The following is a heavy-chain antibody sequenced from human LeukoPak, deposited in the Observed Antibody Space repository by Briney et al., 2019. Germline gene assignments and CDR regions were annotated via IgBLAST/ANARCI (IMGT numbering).Heavy chain of an antibody. J-gene: IGHJ4*02. D-gene: IGHD2-15*01. CDR2: IYHSGST. CDR3: ARGVVAATGYDY. V-gene: IGHV4-4*02. Sequence: PSETLSLTCAVSGGSISSSNWWSWVRQPPGKGLEWIGEIYHSGSTNYNPSLKSRVTISVDTSKNQFSLKLSSVTAADTATYYCARGVVAATGYDYWGQGTLVTVSS. CDR1: GGSISSSNW.